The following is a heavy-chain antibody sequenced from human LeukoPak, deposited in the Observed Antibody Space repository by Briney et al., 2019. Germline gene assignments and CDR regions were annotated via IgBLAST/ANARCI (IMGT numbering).Heavy chain of an antibody. CDR1: GFTFDDYG. CDR3: ARDYGGSSPFDY. CDR2: INWNGGST. J-gene: IGHJ4*02. D-gene: IGHD4-23*01. V-gene: IGHV3-20*04. Sequence: PGGSLRLSCAASGFTFDDYGMSWVRHAPGKGLEWVSGINWNGGSTGYADSVKGRFTISRDNAKNSLYLHMNSLRAEDTAVYYCARDYGGSSPFDYWGQGTLVTVSS.